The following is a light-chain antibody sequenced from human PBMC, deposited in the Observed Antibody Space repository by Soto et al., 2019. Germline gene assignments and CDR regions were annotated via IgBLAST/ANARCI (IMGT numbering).Light chain of an antibody. Sequence: QSVLTQSPSASASLGASVKLTCTLSSGHSSYVIAWHQQQPEKGPRYLMKVNSDGSHSRGDGIPDRFSGSSSGAERYLTISSLQSEDEADYYCQTWGTGVWVFGGGTKLTVL. CDR2: VNSDGSH. CDR1: SGHSSYV. V-gene: IGLV4-69*01. CDR3: QTWGTGVWV. J-gene: IGLJ3*02.